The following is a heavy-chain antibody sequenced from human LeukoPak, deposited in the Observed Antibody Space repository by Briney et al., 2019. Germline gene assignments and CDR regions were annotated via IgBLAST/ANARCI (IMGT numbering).Heavy chain of an antibody. Sequence: SETLSLTCTVSGGSISSSSYYWSWIRQPAGKGLEWIGRIYTSGSTNYNPSLKSRVTMSVDTSKNQFSLKLSSVTAADTAVYYCARVMDSSYYYDSSGYPGDAFDIWGQGTMVTVSS. J-gene: IGHJ3*02. CDR3: ARVMDSSYYYDSSGYPGDAFDI. D-gene: IGHD3-22*01. CDR1: GGSISSSSYY. CDR2: IYTSGST. V-gene: IGHV4-61*02.